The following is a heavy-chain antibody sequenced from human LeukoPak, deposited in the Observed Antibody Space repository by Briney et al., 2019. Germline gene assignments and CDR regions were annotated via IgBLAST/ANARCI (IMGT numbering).Heavy chain of an antibody. Sequence: GGSLRLSCAASGFTFSSYWMSWVRQAPGKGLEWVANIKQDGSEKYYVDSVKGRFTISRDNAKNSLYLQMNSLRAEDTAVYCCARDLRTVKYCSSTSCYGGGDYYFDYWGQGTLVTVSS. D-gene: IGHD2-2*01. CDR3: ARDLRTVKYCSSTSCYGGGDYYFDY. J-gene: IGHJ4*02. CDR1: GFTFSSYW. CDR2: IKQDGSEK. V-gene: IGHV3-7*01.